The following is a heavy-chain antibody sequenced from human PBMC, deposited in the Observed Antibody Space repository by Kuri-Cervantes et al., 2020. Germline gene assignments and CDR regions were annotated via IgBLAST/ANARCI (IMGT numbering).Heavy chain of an antibody. D-gene: IGHD3-10*01. CDR1: GFTFSSYG. CDR3: AAVLLWFGEYRQIDY. V-gene: IGHV3-30*03. CDR2: ISYDGSNK. Sequence: GGSLRLSCAASGFTFSSYGMHWVRQAPGKGLEWVAVISYDGSNKYYADSVKGRFTISRDNSKNTLYLQMNSLRAEDTAVYYCAAVLLWFGEYRQIDYWGQGTLVTVSS. J-gene: IGHJ4*02.